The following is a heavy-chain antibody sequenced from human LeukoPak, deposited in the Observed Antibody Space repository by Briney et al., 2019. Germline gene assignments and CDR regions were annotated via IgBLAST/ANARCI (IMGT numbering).Heavy chain of an antibody. CDR1: GFTFSSYG. V-gene: IGHV3-30*02. CDR2: IWYDGSNK. CDR3: ATPYLYSSSDY. J-gene: IGHJ4*02. Sequence: GGSLRLSCAASGFTFSSYGMHWVRQAPGKGLEWVAVIWYDGSNKYYADSVKGRFTISRDNSKNTLYLQMNSLRAEDTAVYYCATPYLYSSSDYWGQGTLVTVSS. D-gene: IGHD6-13*01.